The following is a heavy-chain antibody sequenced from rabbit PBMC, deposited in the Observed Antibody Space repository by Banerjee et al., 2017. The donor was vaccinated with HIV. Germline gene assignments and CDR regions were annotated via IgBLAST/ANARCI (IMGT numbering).Heavy chain of an antibody. CDR1: GFSFSSRYW. CDR3: VREFSSGWGEWDL. V-gene: IGHV1S45*01. Sequence: QEQLEESGGDLVKPEGSLTLTCTASGFSFSSRYWICWVRQAPGKGLEWIACIWTGSGTIYYASGAKGRFTISSHNAQNTLYLQLNSLTAADTATYFCVREFSSGWGEWDLWGQGTLVTVS. D-gene: IGHD4-1*01. CDR2: IWTGSGTI. J-gene: IGHJ3*01.